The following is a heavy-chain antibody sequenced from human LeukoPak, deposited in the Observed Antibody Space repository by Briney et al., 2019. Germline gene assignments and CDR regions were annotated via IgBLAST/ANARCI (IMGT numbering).Heavy chain of an antibody. CDR2: IYHSGST. D-gene: IGHD3-22*01. V-gene: IGHV4-4*02. Sequence: PSGTLSLTCAVSGGSISSSNWWSWVRQPPGKGLEWIGEIYHSGSTNYNPSLKSRVTISVDKSKNQFSLKLSSVTAADTAVYYCARLADPDYYDSSGGAFDIWGQGTTVTVSS. CDR3: ARLADPDYYDSSGGAFDI. J-gene: IGHJ3*02. CDR1: GGSISSSNW.